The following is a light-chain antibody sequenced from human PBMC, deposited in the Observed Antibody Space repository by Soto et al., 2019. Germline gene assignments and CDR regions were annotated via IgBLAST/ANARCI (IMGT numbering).Light chain of an antibody. Sequence: QSALTQPRSVSGSPGQSVTISCTGPSSDVGDYKHVSWYQQKSGKAPKLMIYELTHRPPGVPDRFSGSMSGNMASLTISGLQAEDEADYYCCSGTGRYTGVFGGGTKVTVL. CDR2: ELT. J-gene: IGLJ3*02. V-gene: IGLV2-11*01. CDR3: CSGTGRYTGV. CDR1: SSDVGDYKH.